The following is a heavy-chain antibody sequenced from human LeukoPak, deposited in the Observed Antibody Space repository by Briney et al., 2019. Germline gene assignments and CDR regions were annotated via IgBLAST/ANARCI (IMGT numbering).Heavy chain of an antibody. V-gene: IGHV3-23*01. CDR1: GFTFSSYA. CDR3: AKDPEVFYDSSGYIDY. D-gene: IGHD3-22*01. Sequence: GGSLRLSCAASGFTFSSYAMSWVRQAPGKGLEWVSAISGSGGSTYYADSVKGRFTISRGNSKNTLYLQMNSLRAEDTAVYYCAKDPEVFYDSSGYIDYWGQGTLVTVSS. J-gene: IGHJ4*02. CDR2: ISGSGGST.